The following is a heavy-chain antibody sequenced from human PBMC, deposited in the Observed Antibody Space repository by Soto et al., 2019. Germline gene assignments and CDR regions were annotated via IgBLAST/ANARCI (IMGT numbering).Heavy chain of an antibody. Sequence: QLHLQESGPGLVKPSETLSLTCTVSGGSISSISYYWGWIGQPPGKGLEWIGNVYYGGSTDYNPSLKSRVTITVATSKSPFSLKLRSVTADDTAVYYCAGGDYYHSSGYYFYYYTMDVWGQGTTVTVSS. CDR1: GGSISSISYY. J-gene: IGHJ6*02. D-gene: IGHD3-22*01. CDR2: VYYGGST. V-gene: IGHV4-39*01. CDR3: AGGDYYHSSGYYFYYYTMDV.